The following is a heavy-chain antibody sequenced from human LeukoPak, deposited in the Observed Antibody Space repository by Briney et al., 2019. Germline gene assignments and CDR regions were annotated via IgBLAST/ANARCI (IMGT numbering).Heavy chain of an antibody. Sequence: SSSSYYWGWIRQPPGKGLEWMGIIYPGDSDTRYSPSFQGQVTISADKSISTAYLQWSSLKASDTAMSYCARRKRVPIAFDIWGQGTMVTVSS. CDR3: ARRKRVPIAFDI. CDR1: SSSSYY. J-gene: IGHJ3*02. CDR2: IYPGDSDT. V-gene: IGHV5-51*01.